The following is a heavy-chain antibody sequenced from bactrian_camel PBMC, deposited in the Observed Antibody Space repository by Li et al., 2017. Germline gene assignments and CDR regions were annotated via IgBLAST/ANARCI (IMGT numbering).Heavy chain of an antibody. D-gene: IGHD6*01. V-gene: IGHV3S44*01. Sequence: VQLVESGGGSVQAGGSLSLSCGVSRHVIGTYCMGWFRQVPGKGREWIASIDGNGVSRYADTVKGRATISQDNAKNTLYLQMNSLKPEDTAMYYCAADLPNVRCPDDFGYWGQGTQVTVS. CDR1: RHVIGTYC. J-gene: IGHJ6*01. CDR3: AADLPNVRCPDDFGY. CDR2: IDGNGVS.